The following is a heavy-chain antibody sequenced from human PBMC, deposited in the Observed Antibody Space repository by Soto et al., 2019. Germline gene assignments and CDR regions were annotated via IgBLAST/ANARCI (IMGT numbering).Heavy chain of an antibody. V-gene: IGHV5-51*01. D-gene: IGHD6-19*01. Sequence: GESLKISCKGSGYSFTSYWIGWVRQMPGKGLEWMGIIYPGDSDTRYSPSFQGQVTISADKSISTAYLQWSSLKASDTAMYYCARLLYRSGPVYGMDVWGQGTTLTVSS. CDR2: IYPGDSDT. CDR3: ARLLYRSGPVYGMDV. CDR1: GYSFTSYW. J-gene: IGHJ6*02.